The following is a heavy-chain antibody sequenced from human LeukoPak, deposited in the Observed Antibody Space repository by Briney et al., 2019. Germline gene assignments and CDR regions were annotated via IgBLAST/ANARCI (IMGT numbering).Heavy chain of an antibody. V-gene: IGHV1-8*01. CDR1: GYTFTSYD. CDR3: ARGLRGAAAGVNDY. D-gene: IGHD6-13*01. J-gene: IGHJ4*02. Sequence: ASVKVSCQASGYTFTSYDINWVRQATGQGLEWMGWMNPNSGNTGYAQKFQGRVTMTRNTSISTAYMELSSLRSEDTAVYYCARGLRGAAAGVNDYWGQGTLVTVSS. CDR2: MNPNSGNT.